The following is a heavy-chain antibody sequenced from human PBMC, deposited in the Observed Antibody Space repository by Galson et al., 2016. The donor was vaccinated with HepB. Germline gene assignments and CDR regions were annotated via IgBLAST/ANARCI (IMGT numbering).Heavy chain of an antibody. Sequence: SGAEVKKPGESLRISCKGSGYRFTSYWINWVRQMPGKGLEWMGRIDPSDSYTNYSPSFQGHVTISADKSISTAYLQWSSLKASDTAMYYCATYGSGSYLNLYFDYWGQGTLVTVSS. J-gene: IGHJ4*02. CDR1: GYRFTSYW. D-gene: IGHD3-10*01. V-gene: IGHV5-10-1*01. CDR2: IDPSDSYT. CDR3: ATYGSGSYLNLYFDY.